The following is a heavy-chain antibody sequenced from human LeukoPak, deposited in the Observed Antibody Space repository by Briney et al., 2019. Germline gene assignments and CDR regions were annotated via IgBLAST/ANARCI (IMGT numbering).Heavy chain of an antibody. V-gene: IGHV3-30*04. CDR2: ISYDGSDK. J-gene: IGHJ4*02. CDR3: ARARPSMWIDY. D-gene: IGHD5-12*01. CDR1: GFTFSSYS. Sequence: GGSLRLSCAASGFTFSSYSMSWVRQAPGKGLEWVAVISYDGSDKFYADSVKGRFTISRDSSKNTLYLQMNSLRPEDTAVYYCARARPSMWIDYWGQGTLVTVSS.